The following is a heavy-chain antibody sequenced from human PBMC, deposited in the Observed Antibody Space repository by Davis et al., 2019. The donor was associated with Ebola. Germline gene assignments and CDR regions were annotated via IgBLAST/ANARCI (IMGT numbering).Heavy chain of an antibody. CDR2: IHTRTGNP. J-gene: IGHJ4*02. V-gene: IGHV7-4-1*02. Sequence: AASVKVSCKASGYNFIDYAINWVRQAPGHGPEWLGWIHTRTGNPTYNQVFRGHFQFSLDRSDRTTYLQISTLNTEDTAVYYCVREIRDYGGDDGDVWGQGTLVEVSS. D-gene: IGHD4-23*01. CDR3: VREIRDYGGDDGDV. CDR1: GYNFIDYA.